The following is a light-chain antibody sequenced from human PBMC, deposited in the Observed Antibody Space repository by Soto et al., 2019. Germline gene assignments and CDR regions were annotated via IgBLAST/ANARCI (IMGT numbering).Light chain of an antibody. Sequence: QAVVTQEPSLTVSPGVTVALTCGPSTGAVTNGHYPYWFQHKPGQAPRTLIYDTTNRHSWTPARFSGSLLGGKAALTLSGAQPEDEAEYYCLLSYNGPYVFGTGTKVTVL. CDR1: TGAVTNGHY. J-gene: IGLJ1*01. V-gene: IGLV7-46*01. CDR3: LLSYNGPYV. CDR2: DTT.